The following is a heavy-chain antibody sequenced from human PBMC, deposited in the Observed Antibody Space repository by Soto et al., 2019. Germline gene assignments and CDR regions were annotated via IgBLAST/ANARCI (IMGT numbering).Heavy chain of an antibody. V-gene: IGHV3-23*01. CDR3: AKATSATCTGSICYSFDY. CDR2: FSGGRDTT. J-gene: IGHJ4*02. CDR1: GLTFSGNA. D-gene: IGHD2-21*01. Sequence: VQLLESGGGLVQPGGSLRLSWVAPGLTFSGNAMIWVRKAPGQGREWVATFSGGRDTTWHADSVKGRFTVSRDSSKNTLSLQMNSLRPEDTALYYCAKATSATCTGSICYSFDYWGQGTLVTVSS.